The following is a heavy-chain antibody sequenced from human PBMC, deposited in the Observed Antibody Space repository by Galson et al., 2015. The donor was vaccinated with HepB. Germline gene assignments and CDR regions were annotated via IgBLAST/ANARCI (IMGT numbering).Heavy chain of an antibody. CDR2: IRSKANSYAT. D-gene: IGHD3-10*01. Sequence: SLRLSCAASGFTFSGSAMHWVRQASGKGLEWVGRIRSKANSYATAYAASVKGRFTISRDDSKNTAYLQMNSLKTEDTAVYYCTRHGVLLWFGELIIERDVWGQGTTVTVSS. CDR3: TRHGVLLWFGELIIERDV. J-gene: IGHJ6*02. CDR1: GFTFSGSA. V-gene: IGHV3-73*01.